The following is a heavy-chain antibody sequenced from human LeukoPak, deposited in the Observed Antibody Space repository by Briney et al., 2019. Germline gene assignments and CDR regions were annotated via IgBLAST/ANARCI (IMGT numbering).Heavy chain of an antibody. CDR1: GFTFSSYG. D-gene: IGHD3-22*01. Sequence: GGSLRLSCAASGFTFSSYGMHWVRQAPGKGLEWVAFIRYDGSNKYYADSVKGRFTISRDNSKNTLYLQMNSLRAEDTAVYYCAKVRHITMIVVVINNYWGQGTLVTASS. CDR3: AKVRHITMIVVVINNY. CDR2: IRYDGSNK. J-gene: IGHJ4*02. V-gene: IGHV3-30*02.